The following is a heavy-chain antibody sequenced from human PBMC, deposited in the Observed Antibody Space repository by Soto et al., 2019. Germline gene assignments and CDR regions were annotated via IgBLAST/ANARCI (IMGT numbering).Heavy chain of an antibody. CDR2: IYYSGST. CDR3: ARSREGATDALKM. CDR1: GGSISSYY. J-gene: IGHJ3*02. V-gene: IGHV4-59*01. D-gene: IGHD6-13*01. Sequence: SETLSLTCTVSGGSISSYYWSWIRQPPGKGLEWIGYIYYSGSTNYNPSLKSRVTISVDTSKNQFSLKLSSVIAADTTVYYCARSREGATDALKMGGQAGMAT.